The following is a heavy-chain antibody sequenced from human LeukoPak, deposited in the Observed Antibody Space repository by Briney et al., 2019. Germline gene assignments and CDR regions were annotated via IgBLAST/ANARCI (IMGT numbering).Heavy chain of an antibody. V-gene: IGHV1-2*02. J-gene: IGHJ5*02. D-gene: IGHD6-13*01. CDR3: ARDTVEQQLGWFDP. CDR2: INPNSGGT. Sequence: ASVKVSCKASGYTFTSYGISWVRQAPGQGLEWMGWINPNSGGTNYAQKFQGRVTMTRDTSISTGYMELSRLRSDDTAVYYCARDTVEQQLGWFDPWGQGTLVTVSS. CDR1: GYTFTSYG.